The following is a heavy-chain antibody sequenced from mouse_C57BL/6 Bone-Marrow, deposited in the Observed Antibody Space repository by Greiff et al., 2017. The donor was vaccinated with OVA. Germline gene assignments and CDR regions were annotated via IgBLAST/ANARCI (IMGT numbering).Heavy chain of an antibody. D-gene: IGHD1-1*01. CDR3: TTLLYYFDY. CDR2: IDPENGDT. J-gene: IGHJ2*01. V-gene: IGHV14-4*01. Sequence: VQLQQSGAELVRPGASVKLSCTASGFNIKDDYMHWVKQRPEQGLEWIGWIDPENGDTEYASKFQGKATITAATSSNTAYLQLSSLTSEDTAVYYCTTLLYYFDYWGQGTTLTVSS. CDR1: GFNIKDDY.